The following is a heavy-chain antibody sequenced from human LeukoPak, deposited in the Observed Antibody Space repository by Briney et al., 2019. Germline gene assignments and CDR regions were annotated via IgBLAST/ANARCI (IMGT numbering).Heavy chain of an antibody. V-gene: IGHV3-15*07. CDR3: TTLTNSLDY. CDR1: GFTFTDAW. D-gene: IGHD2/OR15-2a*01. CDR2: IKSKIDGETT. J-gene: IGHJ4*02. Sequence: GGSLRLSCAASGFTFTDAWMNWVRQAPGKGLEWVGRIKSKIDGETTDYAAPVKGRFTMSRDDSKNTLYLQMYSLRTEDTAVYYCTTLTNSLDYWGQGTLVTVSS.